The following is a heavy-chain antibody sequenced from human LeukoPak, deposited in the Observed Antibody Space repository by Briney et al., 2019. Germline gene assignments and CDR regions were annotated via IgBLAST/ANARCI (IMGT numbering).Heavy chain of an antibody. CDR2: ISSSSSYI. D-gene: IGHD3-22*01. CDR3: VAHRYYDSSGYLY. J-gene: IGHJ4*02. CDR1: GFTFSSYS. V-gene: IGHV3-21*01. Sequence: GGSLRLSCAASGFTFSSYSMTWVRQAPGKGLEWVSSISSSSSYIYYADSVKGRFTISRDNAKNSLYLQMNSLRAEDTAVYYCVAHRYYDSSGYLYWGQGTLVTVSS.